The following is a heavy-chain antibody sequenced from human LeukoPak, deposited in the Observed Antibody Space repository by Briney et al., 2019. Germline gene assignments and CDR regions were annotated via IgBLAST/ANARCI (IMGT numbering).Heavy chain of an antibody. CDR1: GASVTMGSYY. J-gene: IGHJ4*02. V-gene: IGHV4-61*01. CDR2: IHYSGTT. CDR3: ARRRVYSGSGEFDF. Sequence: PSETLSLTCSVSGASVTMGSYYWAWIRQPPGKGLEWIGYIHYSGTTNYSPSLKSRVTISLDTSRNQFSLKLRSVTTADTAVYYCARRRVYSGSGEFDFWGQGTLVTVSS. D-gene: IGHD5-12*01.